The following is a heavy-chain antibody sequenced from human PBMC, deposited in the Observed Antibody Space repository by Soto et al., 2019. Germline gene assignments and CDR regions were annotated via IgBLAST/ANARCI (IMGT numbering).Heavy chain of an antibody. J-gene: IGHJ6*02. CDR2: IIPIFGTA. D-gene: IGHD3-22*01. CDR1: GGTFSSYA. V-gene: IGHV1-69*13. CDR3: ARRGMIVVRPNYYYYGMDV. Sequence: ASVKVSCKASGGTFSSYAISWVRQAPGQGLEWMGGIIPIFGTANYAQKFQGRVTITADESTSTAYMELSSLGSEDTAVYYCARRGMIVVRPNYYYYGMDVWGQGTTVTVSS.